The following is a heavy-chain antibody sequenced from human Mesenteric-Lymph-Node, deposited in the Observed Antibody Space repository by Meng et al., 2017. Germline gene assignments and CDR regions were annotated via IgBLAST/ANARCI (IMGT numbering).Heavy chain of an antibody. Sequence: QGGLRGAGPGLVKPSGTLSPTCAVSGGSISSSNWWSWVRQPPGKGLEWIGKIYHSGITIYNPSLKSRVTMSVDNSKNQFSLKLNSMTAADTAVYYCARDPTGGEDHQRVWGQGTLVTVSS. CDR3: ARDPTGGEDHQRV. D-gene: IGHD1-14*01. CDR2: IYHSGIT. CDR1: GGSISSSNW. V-gene: IGHV4-4*02. J-gene: IGHJ4*02.